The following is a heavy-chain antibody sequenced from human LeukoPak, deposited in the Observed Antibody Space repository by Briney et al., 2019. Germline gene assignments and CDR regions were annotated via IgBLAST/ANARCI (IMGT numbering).Heavy chain of an antibody. V-gene: IGHV3-9*01. CDR3: AKDIRKAGSPDAFDI. Sequence: GGSLRLSCAASGFTFGDYAMHWVRQAPGKGLEWVSGISWNSGSIGYADSVKGRFTISRDNAKNSLYLQMNSLRAEDTALYYCAKDIRKAGSPDAFDIWGQGTMVTVSS. J-gene: IGHJ3*02. CDR1: GFTFGDYA. D-gene: IGHD1-14*01. CDR2: ISWNSGSI.